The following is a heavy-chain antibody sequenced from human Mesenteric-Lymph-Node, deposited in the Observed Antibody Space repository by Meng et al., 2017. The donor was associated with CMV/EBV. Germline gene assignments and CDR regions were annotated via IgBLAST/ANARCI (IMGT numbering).Heavy chain of an antibody. J-gene: IGHJ6*02. CDR2: ISAYNGNT. CDR1: GYTFTSYG. V-gene: IGHV1-18*01. CDR3: ARVSSTTRDYYGMDV. Sequence: ASVKVSCKASGYTFTSYGTSWVRQAPGQGLEWMGWISAYNGNTNYAQKLQGRVTMTTDTSTSTAYMELRSLRSDDTAVYYCARVSSTTRDYYGMDVWGQGTTVTVSS. D-gene: IGHD2/OR15-2a*01.